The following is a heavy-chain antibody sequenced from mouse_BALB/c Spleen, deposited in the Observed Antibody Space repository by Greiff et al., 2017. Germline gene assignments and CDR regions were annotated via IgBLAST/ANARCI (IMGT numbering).Heavy chain of an antibody. V-gene: IGHV14-3*02. Sequence: DVQLQESGAELVKPGASVTLSCTASGFNIKDTYMHWVKQRPEQGLEWIGRIDPANGNTKYDPKFQGKATITADTSSNTAYLQLSSLTSEDTAVYYCARRGIYYDYDGFAYWGQGTLVTVSA. J-gene: IGHJ3*01. D-gene: IGHD2-4*01. CDR1: GFNIKDTY. CDR2: IDPANGNT. CDR3: ARRGIYYDYDGFAY.